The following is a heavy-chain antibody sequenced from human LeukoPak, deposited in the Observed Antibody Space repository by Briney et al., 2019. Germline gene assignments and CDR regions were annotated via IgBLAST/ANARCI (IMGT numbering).Heavy chain of an antibody. D-gene: IGHD5-18*01. Sequence: GGSLRLSCAASGFTFSSYAMHWVRQAPGKGLEWVAVILYDGNNKYYADSVKGRFTISRDNSKNTLYLQMNSLRAEDTAVYYCARDRGSYGPVTDWGQGTLVTVSS. CDR1: GFTFSSYA. CDR2: ILYDGNNK. J-gene: IGHJ4*02. CDR3: ARDRGSYGPVTD. V-gene: IGHV3-30*04.